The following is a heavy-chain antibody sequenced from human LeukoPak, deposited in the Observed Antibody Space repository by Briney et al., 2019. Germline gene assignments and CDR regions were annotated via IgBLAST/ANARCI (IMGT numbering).Heavy chain of an antibody. J-gene: IGHJ4*02. CDR1: GFTLSSYG. D-gene: IGHD3-22*01. Sequence: PGRSLRLSCATSGFTLSSYGMHRVRQAPGKGLEWVAGIWFDGSNKYYADSVKGRFNISRDNSKNTLYLQMNSLRAEDTAVYYCAKDRSAYYYDSSGPKDYWGQGTLVTVSS. V-gene: IGHV3-33*06. CDR2: IWFDGSNK. CDR3: AKDRSAYYYDSSGPKDY.